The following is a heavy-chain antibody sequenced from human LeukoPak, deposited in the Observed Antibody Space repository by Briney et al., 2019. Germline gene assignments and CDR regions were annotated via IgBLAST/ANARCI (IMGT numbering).Heavy chain of an antibody. D-gene: IGHD3-10*01. CDR2: ISWNSGSI. V-gene: IGHV3-9*01. CDR1: GFTFDDYA. J-gene: IGHJ4*02. Sequence: QPGGSLRLSCAASGFTFDDYAMHWVRQAPGKGLEWVSGISWNSGSIGYADSVKGRFTISRDNAKNSLYLQMNSLRAEDTAVYYCAKPFGEIDYWGQGTLVTVSS. CDR3: AKPFGEIDY.